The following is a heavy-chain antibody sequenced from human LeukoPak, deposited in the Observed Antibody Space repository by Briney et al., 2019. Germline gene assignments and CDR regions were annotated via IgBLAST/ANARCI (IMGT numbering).Heavy chain of an antibody. CDR3: AKSPGSGWYDWYFDL. J-gene: IGHJ2*01. CDR1: GFNFNAYG. Sequence: GGSLRLSCVASGFNFNAYGMNWVRQAPGKGLEWISYISSSSSTIYYADSVKGRFTISRDNAKKSLYLQMNSLRAEDTAVYYCAKSPGSGWYDWYFDLWGRGTLVTVSS. D-gene: IGHD6-19*01. V-gene: IGHV3-48*04. CDR2: ISSSSSTI.